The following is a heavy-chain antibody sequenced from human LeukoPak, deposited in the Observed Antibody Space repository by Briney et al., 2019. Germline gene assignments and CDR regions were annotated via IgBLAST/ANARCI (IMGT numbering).Heavy chain of an antibody. D-gene: IGHD4-11*01. V-gene: IGHV3-30*02. CDR1: GFTFSNYG. J-gene: IGHJ6*03. CDR2: IRYDGSNK. Sequence: GGSLRLSCAASGFTFSNYGMHWVRQAPGKGLEWVAFIRYDGSNKYCADSVKGRFTVSRDNTKNTLYLQMNSLRAEDTAAYYCAKEKNEYSDYSYMDVRGKGTTVTVSS. CDR3: AKEKNEYSDYSYMDV.